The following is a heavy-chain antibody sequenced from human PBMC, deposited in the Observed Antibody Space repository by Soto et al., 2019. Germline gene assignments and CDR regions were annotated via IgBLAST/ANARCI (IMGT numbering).Heavy chain of an antibody. D-gene: IGHD3-10*01. CDR3: ARDRPGDEGDGFDI. V-gene: IGHV3-53*02. Sequence: EVQLVETGGGLIQPGGSLRLSCAASGLTVSSNYMNWVRRAPGKGLEWVSVLYSGGSTHYAGSVKGRFIISRDNSKNTLYLKMNSVRVEDTAVYYCARDRPGDEGDGFDIWGHGTMVTVSS. CDR1: GLTVSSNY. J-gene: IGHJ3*02. CDR2: LYSGGST.